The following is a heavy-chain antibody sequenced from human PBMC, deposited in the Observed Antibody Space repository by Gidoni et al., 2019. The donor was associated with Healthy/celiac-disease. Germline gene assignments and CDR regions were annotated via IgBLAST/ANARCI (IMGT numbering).Heavy chain of an antibody. V-gene: IGHV3-23*01. CDR2: IRCRGGST. Sequence: EVQLWESGGGVVQPGGCLRLHGADAGCTFSSYAMSWVRQAPGKGLEWVSAIRCRGGSTYSADSVKGRFTISRDTSTNTLYLQMNSLRAEDTAVYYCARMYSSYDSQRGAFDIWGQGTMVTVSS. J-gene: IGHJ3*02. CDR1: GCTFSSYA. CDR3: ARMYSSYDSQRGAFDI. D-gene: IGHD6-6*01.